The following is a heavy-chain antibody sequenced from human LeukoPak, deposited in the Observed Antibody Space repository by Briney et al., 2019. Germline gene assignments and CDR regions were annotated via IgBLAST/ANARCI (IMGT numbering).Heavy chain of an antibody. CDR2: FDPEDGET. J-gene: IGHJ4*02. CDR1: GYTLTELS. Sequence: ASVKVSCKVSGYTLTELSMHWVRQPPGKGLEWMGGFDPEDGETIYAQKFQGRVTMTEDTSTDTAYMELSSLRSEDTAAYYCATVSSSSGWELDYWGQGTLVTVSP. V-gene: IGHV1-24*01. CDR3: ATVSSSSGWELDY. D-gene: IGHD6-19*01.